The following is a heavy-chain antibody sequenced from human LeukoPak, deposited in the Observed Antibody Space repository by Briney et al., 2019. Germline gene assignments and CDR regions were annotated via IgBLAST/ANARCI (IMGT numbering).Heavy chain of an antibody. CDR1: GYTFTSYA. J-gene: IGHJ3*02. CDR2: INAGNGNT. D-gene: IGHD3-10*01. Sequence: ASVKVSCKASGYTFTSYAMHWVRQAPGQRLEWMGWINAGNGNTKYSQEFQGRVTITRDTSASTAYMELSSLRSEDMAVYYCARGRELLWFGELNAFDIWGQGTMVTVSS. V-gene: IGHV1-3*03. CDR3: ARGRELLWFGELNAFDI.